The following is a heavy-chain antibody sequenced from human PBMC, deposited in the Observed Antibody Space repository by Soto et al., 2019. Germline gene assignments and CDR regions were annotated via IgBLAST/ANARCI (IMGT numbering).Heavy chain of an antibody. CDR3: AKVRRYCSGGTCYRAFDI. J-gene: IGHJ3*02. V-gene: IGHV3-23*01. Sequence: EVQLLESGGGLVQPGGSLRLSCAASGFTFSSYAMSWVRQAPGKGLEWVSGISGSGGSTYYADSVKGRFTISRDNSKNTLYLQMNSLRAEDTAVYYCAKVRRYCSGGTCYRAFDIWGQGTMVTVSS. CDR1: GFTFSSYA. CDR2: ISGSGGST. D-gene: IGHD2-15*01.